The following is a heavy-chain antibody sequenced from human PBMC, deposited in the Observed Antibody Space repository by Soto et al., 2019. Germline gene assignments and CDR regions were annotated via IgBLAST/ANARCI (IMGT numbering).Heavy chain of an antibody. CDR2: ISPGDSDT. D-gene: IGHD2-2*01. J-gene: IGHJ5*02. Sequence: LQFSCQGNGYRFTSYWVACVRHMLGKGLEWMGSISPGDSDTRYSPSFQGQVTISADKSVSTAYLQWSSLKASDTAMYYCARLAVPAAKSKIWLDPWGQGTLVTVSS. CDR1: GYRFTSYW. V-gene: IGHV5-51*01. CDR3: ARLAVPAAKSKIWLDP.